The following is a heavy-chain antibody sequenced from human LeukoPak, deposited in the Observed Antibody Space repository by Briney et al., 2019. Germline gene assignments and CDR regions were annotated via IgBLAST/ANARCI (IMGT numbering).Heavy chain of an antibody. J-gene: IGHJ6*03. CDR1: GFTFSSYG. V-gene: IGHV3-30*02. CDR2: IRFDETNK. Sequence: GGSLRLSCITSGFTFSSYGMYWVRQAPGKGLEWVAFIRFDETNKYYADSVKGRFTISRDNSKNTLYLQMNSLRAEDTAVYYCAKAPRHRGISMVRGVREDHYMDVWGKGTTVTISS. D-gene: IGHD3-10*01. CDR3: AKAPRHRGISMVRGVREDHYMDV.